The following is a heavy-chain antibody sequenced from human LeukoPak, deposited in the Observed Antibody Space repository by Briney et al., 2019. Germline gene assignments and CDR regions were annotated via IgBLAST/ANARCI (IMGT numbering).Heavy chain of an antibody. D-gene: IGHD3-22*01. CDR3: ARGGGYDASDYYYVHAFDI. Sequence: PSETLSLTCTVSGGSISGYYWNWIRQPPGKGLEWIGHIYSSGSTSYNPSLKSRVTTSVDTSKKQISLRLSSVTAADTAMYYCARGGGYDASDYYYVHAFDIWGQGTMVTVSS. V-gene: IGHV4-59*01. CDR2: IYSSGST. CDR1: GGSISGYY. J-gene: IGHJ3*02.